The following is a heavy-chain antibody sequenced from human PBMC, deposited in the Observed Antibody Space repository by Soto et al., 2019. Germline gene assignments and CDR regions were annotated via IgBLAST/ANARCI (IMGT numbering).Heavy chain of an antibody. J-gene: IGHJ6*02. D-gene: IGHD1-1*01. CDR3: ARDRLRYNWNDFPYYYYGMDV. Sequence: QVQLVESGGGVVQPGRSLRLSCAASGFTFSSYAMHWVRQAPGKGLEWVAVISYDGSNKYYADSVKGRFTISRDNSKNWLYLQMNSLRAEDTAVYYCARDRLRYNWNDFPYYYYGMDVWGQGTTVTVSS. CDR1: GFTFSSYA. V-gene: IGHV3-30-3*01. CDR2: ISYDGSNK.